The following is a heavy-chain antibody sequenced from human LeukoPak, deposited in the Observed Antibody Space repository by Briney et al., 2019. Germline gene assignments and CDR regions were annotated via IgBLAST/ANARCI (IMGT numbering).Heavy chain of an antibody. J-gene: IGHJ3*01. CDR3: AKDRSCSGSSCNVGS. V-gene: IGHV3-23*01. D-gene: IGHD2-2*01. Sequence: GGSLRLSCAASGFTFSSFAMSWVRQAPGKGPEWVSAISGSGGSTYYADSVKGRFTISRDNSKNTLFLQMNSLRAEDTAVYYCAKDRSCSGSSCNVGSWGQGTMVTVSS. CDR2: ISGSGGST. CDR1: GFTFSSFA.